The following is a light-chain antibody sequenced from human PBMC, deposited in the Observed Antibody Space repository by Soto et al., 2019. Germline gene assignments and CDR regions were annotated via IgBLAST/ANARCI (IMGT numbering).Light chain of an antibody. CDR2: EGN. CDR3: SSYAGYSTSVV. V-gene: IGLV2-23*01. J-gene: IGLJ2*01. CDR1: SSDVGSYNL. Sequence: QSALTQPASVSGSPGQSITISCTGTSSDVGSYNLVSWYQQLPGKAPKLMIYEGNKRPAGVSNRFSGSKSGNTASLTISGLQAEDAADYYCSSYAGYSTSVVFGGGTKVTVL.